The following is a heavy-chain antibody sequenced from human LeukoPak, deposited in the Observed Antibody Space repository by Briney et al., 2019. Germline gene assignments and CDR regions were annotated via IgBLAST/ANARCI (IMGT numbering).Heavy chain of an antibody. J-gene: IGHJ6*02. V-gene: IGHV3-30*04. CDR3: ARGDPAMAPWYYYYGMDV. CDR1: GYTFSSSA. Sequence: PGRSLRLSCAASGYTFSSSAMHWVRQAPGKGLEWVAVISYDGSDKYYADSVKGRFTISRDNSKNTLHLQMNSLRAEDTAVYYCARGDPAMAPWYYYYGMDVWGQGTTVTVSS. D-gene: IGHD5-18*01. CDR2: ISYDGSDK.